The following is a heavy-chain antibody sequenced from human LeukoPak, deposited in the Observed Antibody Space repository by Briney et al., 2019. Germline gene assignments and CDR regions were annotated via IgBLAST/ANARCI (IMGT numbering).Heavy chain of an antibody. Sequence: ASVKVSCKASGYAFTSYGISWVRQAPGQGLEWMGWISAYNGNTNYAQKLQGRVTMTTDTSTSTAYMELRSLRSDDTAVYYCARDSSSWYHSGYWGQGTLVTVSS. J-gene: IGHJ4*02. CDR2: ISAYNGNT. V-gene: IGHV1-18*01. CDR1: GYAFTSYG. CDR3: ARDSSSWYHSGY. D-gene: IGHD6-13*01.